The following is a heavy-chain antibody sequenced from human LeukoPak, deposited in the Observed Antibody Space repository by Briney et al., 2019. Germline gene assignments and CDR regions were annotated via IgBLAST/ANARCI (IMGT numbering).Heavy chain of an antibody. J-gene: IGHJ4*02. Sequence: PSETLSLTCAVYGGSFSGYYWSWLRQPPGKGLEWIGEINHSGSTNYNPSLKSRVTISVDTSKNQFSLKLSSVTAADTAVYYCAATRTAMVPDYWGQGTLVTVSS. CDR2: INHSGST. CDR1: GGSFSGYY. CDR3: AATRTAMVPDY. V-gene: IGHV4-34*01. D-gene: IGHD5-18*01.